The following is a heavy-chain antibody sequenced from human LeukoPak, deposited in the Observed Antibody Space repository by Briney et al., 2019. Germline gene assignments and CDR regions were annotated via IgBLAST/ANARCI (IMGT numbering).Heavy chain of an antibody. J-gene: IGHJ3*02. V-gene: IGHV1-18*04. Sequence: ASVKVSCKASDYTFISYGISWVRQAPGQGLEWMGWINPYNGNTNYVQKLQGRVTMTTETSTSTAYMELRSLRSDDTAVYYCARVSSIAVAGREAFDIWGQGTMVTVSS. D-gene: IGHD6-19*01. CDR1: DYTFISYG. CDR2: INPYNGNT. CDR3: ARVSSIAVAGREAFDI.